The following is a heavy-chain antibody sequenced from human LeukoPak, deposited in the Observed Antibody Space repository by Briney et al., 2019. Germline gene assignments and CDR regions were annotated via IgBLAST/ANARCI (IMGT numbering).Heavy chain of an antibody. CDR1: GFTFSSYA. Sequence: GGSLRLSCAASGFTFSSYAMHWVRQAPGKGLEWVADISYDGNNKYYADSVKGRFTISRDNSKNTLYLQMNSLRAEDTAVYYCAQPYSSGWSLTLDYWGQGTLVTVSS. J-gene: IGHJ4*02. CDR2: ISYDGNNK. V-gene: IGHV3-30-3*02. CDR3: AQPYSSGWSLTLDY. D-gene: IGHD6-19*01.